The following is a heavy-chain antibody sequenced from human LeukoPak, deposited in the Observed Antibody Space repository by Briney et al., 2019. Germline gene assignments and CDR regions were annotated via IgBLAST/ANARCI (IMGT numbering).Heavy chain of an antibody. J-gene: IGHJ4*02. CDR2: ITASGDRT. D-gene: IGHD6-13*01. Sequence: GGPLRLSCAAAGFIFSNNAMTWVRQAPGKGLEWVSSITASGDRTFNADSVKGRFTISRDNSKNTLYQLMNSLRAEDTALYYCARSTAASASDYWGQGTLVTVSS. V-gene: IGHV3-23*01. CDR1: GFIFSNNA. CDR3: ARSTAASASDY.